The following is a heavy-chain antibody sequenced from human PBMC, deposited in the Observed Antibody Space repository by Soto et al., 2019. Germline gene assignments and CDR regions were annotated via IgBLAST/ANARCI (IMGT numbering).Heavy chain of an antibody. V-gene: IGHV3-23*01. CDR3: AKGGGAGDYYDTSGYYLYYYYAMDV. D-gene: IGHD3-22*01. Sequence: EVQLLESGGGLVQPGGSLRLSCAASGFTFSSYAMTWVRQAPGKGLEWVSALSGSGVSTCYADSVKGRFTISRDNSKNTLYLQMNRLRAEDTAVYYCAKGGGAGDYYDTSGYYLYYYYAMDVWGQGTTVTVSS. J-gene: IGHJ6*02. CDR1: GFTFSSYA. CDR2: LSGSGVST.